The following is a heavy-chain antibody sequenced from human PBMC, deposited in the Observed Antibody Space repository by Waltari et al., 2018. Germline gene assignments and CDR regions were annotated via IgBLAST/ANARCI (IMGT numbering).Heavy chain of an antibody. V-gene: IGHV4-39*01. Sequence: LQLQESGPGLVKPSATLSLTCTVSAASISTGAYYWGWIRQPPGKGLEWIGSIYYSGNTYYNPSLKILVTLSVDTSKNQFSLRLNSVTAADTAVYYCTRPSGTTPCCGVEYWGPGNLVTVSS. D-gene: IGHD1-7*01. CDR2: IYYSGNT. CDR3: TRPSGTTPCCGVEY. J-gene: IGHJ4*02. CDR1: AASISTGAYY.